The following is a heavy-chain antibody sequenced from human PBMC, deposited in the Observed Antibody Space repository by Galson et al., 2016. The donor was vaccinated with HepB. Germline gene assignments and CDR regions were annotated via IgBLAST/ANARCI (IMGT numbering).Heavy chain of an antibody. CDR2: ISGGSSYI. Sequence: SLRLSCAVSGITFRSYTMNWVRQAPGKGLEWVSSISGGSSYIYYADSVKGRFTISRDNAKDSLYTQMNSLRAEDTAVYYCASRHSGWYYFDYWGQGTLVTVSS. CDR1: GITFRSYT. CDR3: ASRHSGWYYFDY. D-gene: IGHD6-19*01. J-gene: IGHJ4*02. V-gene: IGHV3-21*01.